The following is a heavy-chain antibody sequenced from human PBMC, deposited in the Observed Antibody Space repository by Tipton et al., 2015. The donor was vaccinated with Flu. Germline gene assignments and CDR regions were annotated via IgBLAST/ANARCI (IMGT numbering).Heavy chain of an antibody. CDR2: TFHGGNT. Sequence: TLSLTCGASGDSIRSSNYYWGWIRQPPGKGLEWIGNTFHGGNTYLNPSLKSRVTISIDTSRNQFSLKLNSVTAGDTAVYYCARRDYSNYVSEPKNWFDPWGQGALVTVSS. CDR1: GDSIRSSNYY. J-gene: IGHJ5*02. D-gene: IGHD4-11*01. CDR3: ARRDYSNYVSEPKNWFDP. V-gene: IGHV4-39*07.